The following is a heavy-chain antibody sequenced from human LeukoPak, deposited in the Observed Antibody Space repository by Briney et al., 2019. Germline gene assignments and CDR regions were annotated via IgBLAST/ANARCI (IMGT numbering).Heavy chain of an antibody. CDR2: ISDYSGDT. D-gene: IGHD3-10*01. Sequence: ASVTVSCTASGYTLTSYGISWVRQAPGQGLEWMGWISDYSGDTNYVQKLKGRVTMTTDTSTSTAYMELRSLRSDCTAVYYCARHVLVLLLPNYYYYGMDVWGQGTTVTVSS. J-gene: IGHJ6*02. CDR1: GYTLTSYG. CDR3: ARHVLVLLLPNYYYYGMDV. V-gene: IGHV1-18*01.